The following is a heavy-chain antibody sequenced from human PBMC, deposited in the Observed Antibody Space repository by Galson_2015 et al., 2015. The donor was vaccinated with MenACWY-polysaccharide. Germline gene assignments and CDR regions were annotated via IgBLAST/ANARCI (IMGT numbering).Heavy chain of an antibody. CDR1: GFTFSGYW. D-gene: IGHD1-14*01. Sequence: SLRLSCAASGFTFSGYWMSWVRQAPGKGLEWVANIKQDGSENYYVDSVKGRITISRDNAKNSLYLQMNSLRAEDTAVYYCARGQKTVGPWGQATLVTVSS. V-gene: IGHV3-7*04. CDR3: ARGQKTVGP. CDR2: IKQDGSEN. J-gene: IGHJ5*02.